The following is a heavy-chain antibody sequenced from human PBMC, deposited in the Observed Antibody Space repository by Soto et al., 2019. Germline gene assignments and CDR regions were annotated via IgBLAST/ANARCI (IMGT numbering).Heavy chain of an antibody. CDR1: GLSFSGYY. J-gene: IGHJ3*02. CDR3: ARGLDDTGLPDAFDI. V-gene: IGHV4-34*01. D-gene: IGHD5-18*01. Sequence: SETLYLTCAAYGLSFSGYYWSWIRSPPGKGLEWIGEINHSGSTNYNPSLKSRVTISVDTSKNQFSLKLSSVTAADTAVYYCARGLDDTGLPDAFDIWGQGTMVPVSS. CDR2: INHSGST.